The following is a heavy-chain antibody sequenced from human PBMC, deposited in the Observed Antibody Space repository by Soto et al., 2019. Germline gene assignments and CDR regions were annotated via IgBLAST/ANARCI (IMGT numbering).Heavy chain of an antibody. CDR1: GGSISSYY. V-gene: IGHV4-59*01. CDR3: ARGLLPFYDSGYYYYMDV. CDR2: IYYSGST. J-gene: IGHJ6*03. D-gene: IGHD3-3*01. Sequence: SETLSLTCTVSGGSISSYYWSWIRQPPGKGLEWIGYIYYSGSTNYNPSLKSRVTISVDTSKNQFSLKLSSVTAADTAVYYCARGLLPFYDSGYYYYMDVWGKGTTVTVSS.